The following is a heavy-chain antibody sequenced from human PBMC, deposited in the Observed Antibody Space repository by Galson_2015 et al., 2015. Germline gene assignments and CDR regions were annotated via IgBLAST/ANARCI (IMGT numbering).Heavy chain of an antibody. CDR2: ISYDGSNK. V-gene: IGHV3-30-3*01. CDR1: GFTFSSYA. Sequence: SLRLSCAASGFTFSSYAMHWVRQAPGKGLEWVAVISYDGSNKFYADSVKGRFTISRDNSKNTLYLQTNSLRPEDTAVYYCARVGGDIAARTWGYFDYWGQGTLVTVSS. D-gene: IGHD6-6*01. CDR3: ARVGGDIAARTWGYFDY. J-gene: IGHJ4*02.